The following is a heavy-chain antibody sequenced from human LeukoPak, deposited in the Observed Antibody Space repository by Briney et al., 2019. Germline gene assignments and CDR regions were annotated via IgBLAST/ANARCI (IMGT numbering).Heavy chain of an antibody. D-gene: IGHD3-22*01. J-gene: IGHJ4*02. Sequence: GDSLRLSCAVSGFTFSSYWMIWVRQAPGKGLEWVSVIYSGGSTYYAGSVKGRFTISRDNSKNTLYLQMNSLRAEDTAVYYCARVGPAYYYDSSSRSFDYWGQGTLVTVSS. CDR2: IYSGGST. CDR1: GFTFSSYW. V-gene: IGHV3-66*01. CDR3: ARVGPAYYYDSSSRSFDY.